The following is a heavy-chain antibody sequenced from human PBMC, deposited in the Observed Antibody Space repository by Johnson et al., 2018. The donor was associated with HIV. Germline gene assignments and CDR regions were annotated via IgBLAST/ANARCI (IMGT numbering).Heavy chain of an antibody. CDR2: INRDGSNQ. Sequence: QVQLVESGGGVVRPGRYLRLSCAASGFTFSSYWMSWVRQAPGKGLAWVANINRDGSNQYYADSVKGRFSISRDNSKNTLHLKMNSLRAEDTAVYYCARDTSIAAARAFDIWGQGTMVTVSS. D-gene: IGHD6-6*01. CDR3: ARDTSIAAARAFDI. V-gene: IGHV3-30-3*01. CDR1: GFTFSSYW. J-gene: IGHJ3*02.